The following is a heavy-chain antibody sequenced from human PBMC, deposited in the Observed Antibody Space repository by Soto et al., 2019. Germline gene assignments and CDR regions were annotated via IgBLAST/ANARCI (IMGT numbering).Heavy chain of an antibody. CDR3: AGEEGFCSGGSCSYNFDH. J-gene: IGHJ4*02. CDR2: VSYDGSNK. V-gene: IGHV3-33*05. CDR1: GFTFSPYG. Sequence: PGGSLRLSCEASGFTFSPYGIHWVRQAPGKGLEWVAVVSYDGSNKQYADSVKGRFTISRDNSKNTVFLQMHSLTAEDSAIYFCAGEEGFCSGGSCSYNFDHWGQGTLVTVSS. D-gene: IGHD2-15*01.